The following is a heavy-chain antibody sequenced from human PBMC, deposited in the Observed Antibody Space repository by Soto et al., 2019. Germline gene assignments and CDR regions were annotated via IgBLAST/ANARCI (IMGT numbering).Heavy chain of an antibody. J-gene: IGHJ6*02. CDR3: AGGIVGAMDYYYGMDV. CDR2: IYYSGST. Sequence: QVQLQESGPGLVKPSETLSLTCTVSAGSISSYYWSWIRQPPGKGLEWIGYIYYSGSTNYNPSLKSRVTMSVDTSKNQCSLKLSSVTAADTAVYYCAGGIVGAMDYYYGMDVWGQGTTVTVSS. D-gene: IGHD1-26*01. V-gene: IGHV4-59*01. CDR1: AGSISSYY.